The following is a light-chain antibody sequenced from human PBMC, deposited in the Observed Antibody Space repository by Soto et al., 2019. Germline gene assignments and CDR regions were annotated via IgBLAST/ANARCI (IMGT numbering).Light chain of an antibody. Sequence: EIVLTHSPGTLSLSPVERATLSCMASQSVSSSYLAWYQQKPGQAPRLLIYGASSRATGIPDRFSGSGSGTDFTLTISSLEPEDFAVYYCQQRSNWPTFGQGTTVDNK. CDR1: QSVSSSY. CDR2: GAS. CDR3: QQRSNWPT. J-gene: IGKJ1*01. V-gene: IGKV3D-20*02.